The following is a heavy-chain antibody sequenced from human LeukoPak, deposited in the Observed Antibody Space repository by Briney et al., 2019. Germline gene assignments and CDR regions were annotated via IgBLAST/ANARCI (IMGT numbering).Heavy chain of an antibody. V-gene: IGHV3-21*01. J-gene: IGHJ4*02. Sequence: GGSLRLSCAASGFTFSSYSMNWVRQAPGKGLEWVSSISSSSSYIYYADSVKGRFTISRDNAKNSLYLQMNSLRAEDTAVYYCARDPPADIVGATADWGQGTLVTVSS. CDR2: ISSSSSYI. CDR1: GFTFSSYS. CDR3: ARDPPADIVGATAD. D-gene: IGHD1-26*01.